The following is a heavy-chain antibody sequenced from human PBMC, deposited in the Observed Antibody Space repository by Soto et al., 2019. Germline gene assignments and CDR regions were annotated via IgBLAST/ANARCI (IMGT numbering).Heavy chain of an antibody. CDR2: INHSGST. CDR1: GGSFSGYY. J-gene: IGHJ4*02. V-gene: IGHV4-34*01. D-gene: IGHD3-16*02. Sequence: SETLSLTCAVYGGSFSGYYWSWIRQPPGKGLEWIGEINHSGSTNYNPSLKSRVTISVDTSKNQFSLKLSSVTAADTAVYYCARVNDYVWGSYRSFDYWGQGTLVTVSS. CDR3: ARVNDYVWGSYRSFDY.